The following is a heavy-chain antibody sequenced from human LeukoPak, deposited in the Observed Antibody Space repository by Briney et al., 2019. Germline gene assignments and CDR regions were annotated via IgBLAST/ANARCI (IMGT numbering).Heavy chain of an antibody. J-gene: IGHJ4*02. V-gene: IGHV5-51*01. CDR1: GYRFSSYW. CDR3: VRALGYCSSGNCYYYDY. CDR2: IYPGDSET. Sequence: GESLKISCKGSGYRFSSYWIGWVRQMPGKGLEWMGIIYPGDSETRYSPSFQGQVTISADKSISTAYLQWSSLKASDTAMYYCVRALGYCSSGNCYYYDYWGQGTLVTVSS. D-gene: IGHD2-15*01.